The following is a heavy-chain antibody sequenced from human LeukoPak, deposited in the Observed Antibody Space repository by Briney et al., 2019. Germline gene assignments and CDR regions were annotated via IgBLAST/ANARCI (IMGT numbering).Heavy chain of an antibody. CDR2: ISYDGSNK. J-gene: IGHJ3*02. CDR3: AKDPNGDYVGTFEI. CDR1: GFTFSSYG. Sequence: GGSLRLSCEASGFTFSSYGMNWVRQAPGKGLEWVAVISYDGSNKYYAESVKGRFTISRDNSKNTLYLQMNSLRAEDTAVYYCAKDPNGDYVGTFEIWGHGTMVTVSS. D-gene: IGHD4-23*01. V-gene: IGHV3-30*18.